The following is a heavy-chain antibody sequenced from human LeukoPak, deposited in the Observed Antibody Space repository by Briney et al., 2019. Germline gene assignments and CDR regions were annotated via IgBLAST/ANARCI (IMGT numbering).Heavy chain of an antibody. V-gene: IGHV1-2*02. CDR2: ILPHSGDT. CDR1: GYSFSVYY. J-gene: IGHJ4*02. CDR3: ARPPRDLVSAAPFDY. D-gene: IGHD2-2*01. Sequence: ASVKVSCKASGYSFSVYYIQWLRQVPGEGLEWVGWILPHSGDTYYAQKFRGRVTMTTDTSINTAHMELSRLKSDDTGIYFCARPPRDLVSAAPFDYWGQGTLVAVSS.